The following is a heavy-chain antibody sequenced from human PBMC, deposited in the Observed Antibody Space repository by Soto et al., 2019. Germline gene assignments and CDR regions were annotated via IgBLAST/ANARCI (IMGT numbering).Heavy chain of an antibody. CDR2: IYYSGST. Sequence: QVQLQESGPGLVKPSETLSLTCTVSGGSISSYYWSWIRQPPGKGLEWIGYIYYSGSTNYNPSLKSRVTISVDTSKNQFSLKLSSVTAADTAVYYCARDYDDSSGYYSTWFDPWGQGTLVTVSS. CDR1: GGSISSYY. D-gene: IGHD3-22*01. V-gene: IGHV4-59*01. J-gene: IGHJ5*02. CDR3: ARDYDDSSGYYSTWFDP.